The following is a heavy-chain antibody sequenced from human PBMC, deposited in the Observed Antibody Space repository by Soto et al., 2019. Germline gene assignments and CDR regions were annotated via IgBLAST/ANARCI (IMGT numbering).Heavy chain of an antibody. Sequence: PGESLKISCKGSGYSFTSYWISWVRQMPGKGLEWMGRIDPSDSYTNYSPSFQGHVTISADKSISTAYLQWSSLKASDTAMYYCARRRDSGGWYSLYYFGYWGQGTLVTVSS. CDR1: GYSFTSYW. CDR3: ARRRDSGGWYSLYYFGY. V-gene: IGHV5-10-1*01. CDR2: IDPSDSYT. J-gene: IGHJ4*02. D-gene: IGHD6-19*01.